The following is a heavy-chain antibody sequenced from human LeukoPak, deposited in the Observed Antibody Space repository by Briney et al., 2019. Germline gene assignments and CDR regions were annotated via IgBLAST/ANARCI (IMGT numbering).Heavy chain of an antibody. V-gene: IGHV1-58*02. CDR3: AADPGGYDSSGYYLWNWFDP. D-gene: IGHD3-22*01. Sequence: TSVKVSCKASGFTFTSSAMQWVRQARGQRLEWIGWIVVGSGNTNCAQKFQERVTITRDMSTSTAYMELSSLRSEDTAVYYCAADPGGYDSSGYYLWNWFDPWGQGTLVTVSS. CDR1: GFTFTSSA. J-gene: IGHJ5*02. CDR2: IVVGSGNT.